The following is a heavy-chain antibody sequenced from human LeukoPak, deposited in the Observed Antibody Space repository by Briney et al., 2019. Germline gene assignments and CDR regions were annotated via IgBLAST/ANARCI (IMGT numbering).Heavy chain of an antibody. J-gene: IGHJ4*02. CDR2: IYYSGST. V-gene: IGHV4-59*12. CDR1: GGSISSYY. D-gene: IGHD3-22*01. Sequence: SETLSLTCTVSGGSISSYYWSWIRQPPGKGLEWIGSIYYSGSTYYNPSLKSRVTISVDTSKNQFSLKLSSVTAADTAVYYCARDGDYYDSSGYQDYWGQGTLVTVSS. CDR3: ARDGDYYDSSGYQDY.